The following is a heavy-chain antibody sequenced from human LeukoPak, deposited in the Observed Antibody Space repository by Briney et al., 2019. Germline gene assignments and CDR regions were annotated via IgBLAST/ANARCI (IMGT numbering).Heavy chain of an antibody. CDR3: ARVVIAAAGTFDY. J-gene: IGHJ4*02. D-gene: IGHD6-13*01. CDR1: GYTFTGYY. V-gene: IGHV1-69*04. Sequence: SVKVSCKASGYTFTGYYMHWVRQAPGQGLEWMGRIIPILGIANYAQKFQGRVTITADKSTSTAYMELSSLRSEDTAVYYCARVVIAAAGTFDYWGQGTLVTVSS. CDR2: IIPILGIA.